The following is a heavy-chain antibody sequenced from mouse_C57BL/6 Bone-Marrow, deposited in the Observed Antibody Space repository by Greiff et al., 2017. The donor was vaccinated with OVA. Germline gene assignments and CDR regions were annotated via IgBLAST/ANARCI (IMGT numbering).Heavy chain of an antibody. V-gene: IGHV1-54*01. CDR1: GYAFTNYL. CDR3: SGWCYYALPLYYFDY. CDR2: INPGSGGN. J-gene: IGHJ2*01. D-gene: IGHD2-1*01. Sequence: QVQLQQSGAELVRPGTSVKVSCKASGYAFTNYLIEWVKQRPGKGLEWIGVINPGSGGNKYNEKFKGKGTLTADKSSNTVYMQLSSLISEDSAVYFCSGWCYYALPLYYFDYWGQGTTLTVSS.